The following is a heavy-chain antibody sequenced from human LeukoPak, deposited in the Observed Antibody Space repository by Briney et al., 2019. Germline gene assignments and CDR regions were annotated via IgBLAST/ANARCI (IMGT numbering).Heavy chain of an antibody. CDR2: IWYDGSIR. Sequence: GGTLRLSCAASGFTFSSYAMHWVRQAPGKGLEGVAVIWYDGSIRYYSDSVKGRFTISRDNSKNTLFLQMNSLRAEDTAVYYCARDRSSSSSHPDNWGQGTLVTVSS. CDR3: ARDRSSSSSHPDN. D-gene: IGHD6-6*01. CDR1: GFTFSSYA. J-gene: IGHJ4*02. V-gene: IGHV3-30*04.